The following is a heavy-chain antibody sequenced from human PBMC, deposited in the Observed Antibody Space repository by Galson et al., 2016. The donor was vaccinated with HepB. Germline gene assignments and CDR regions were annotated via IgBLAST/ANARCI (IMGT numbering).Heavy chain of an antibody. V-gene: IGHV4-34*01. CDR2: INHRGNT. CDR3: ARRSPISPGAVDV. CDR1: GGHFSGYF. D-gene: IGHD2-2*02. J-gene: IGHJ3*01. Sequence: SETLSLTCGVNGGHFSGYFWTWIRQTPGKGLEWLGEINHRGNTNYNPSLTSRVAMSVDTSKTQFSLKLNSVTAADTDVYYCARRSPISPGAVDVWGQGTMVTVSS.